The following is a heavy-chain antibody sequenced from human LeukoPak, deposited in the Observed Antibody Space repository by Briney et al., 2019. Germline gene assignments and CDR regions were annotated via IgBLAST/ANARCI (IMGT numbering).Heavy chain of an antibody. CDR3: AKKLREAGASRAGIGYCSSTSCYPPSAFDY. J-gene: IGHJ4*02. CDR2: ISGSGGST. D-gene: IGHD2-2*01. V-gene: IGHV3-23*01. Sequence: GGSLRLSCAASGFTFSSYAMSWVRQAPGKGLEWVSAISGSGGSTYYADSVKGRFTISRDNSKNTLYLQMNSLRAEDTAVYYCAKKLREAGASRAGIGYCSSTSCYPPSAFDYWGQGTLVTVSS. CDR1: GFTFSSYA.